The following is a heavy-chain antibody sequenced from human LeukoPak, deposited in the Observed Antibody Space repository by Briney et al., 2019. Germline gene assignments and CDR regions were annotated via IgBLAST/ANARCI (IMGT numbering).Heavy chain of an antibody. V-gene: IGHV4-4*02. CDR3: ASLGVGSGDPEVDY. Sequence: GSRRLSCAASGFTFSTYWMHWVRQPPGKGLEWIGEIYHSGSTNYNPSLKSRVTISVDKSKNQFSLKLSSVTAADTAVYYCASLGVGSGDPEVDYWGQGTLVTVSS. J-gene: IGHJ4*02. D-gene: IGHD3-10*01. CDR2: IYHSGST. CDR1: GFTFSTYW.